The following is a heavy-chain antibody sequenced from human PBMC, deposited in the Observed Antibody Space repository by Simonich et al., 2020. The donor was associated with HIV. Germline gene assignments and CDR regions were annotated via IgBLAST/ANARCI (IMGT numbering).Heavy chain of an antibody. D-gene: IGHD2-2*01. V-gene: IGHV4-34*01. CDR1: GGAFSGDY. CDR2: IYHYGST. J-gene: IGHJ6*02. Sequence: QVQLQQRGAGLLKHSETLSLTCAVYGGAFSGDYWGWIRQPPGKGQEWIGSIYHYGSTYYNPSLESRITISVAPSKNQFTLKLSAVTAADTAVYYCAREGGGYCSSTSCRYYYYGMDVWGQGTTVTVSS. CDR3: AREGGGYCSSTSCRYYYYGMDV.